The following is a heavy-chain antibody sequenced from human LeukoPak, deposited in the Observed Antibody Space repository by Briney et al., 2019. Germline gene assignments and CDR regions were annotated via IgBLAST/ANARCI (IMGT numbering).Heavy chain of an antibody. CDR2: MKKDGSEK. CDR3: TRDEL. CDR1: GFTFSNYW. V-gene: IGHV3-7*05. Sequence: GGSLRLSCAGSGFTFSNYWMSWVRQAPGKGLEWVANMKKDGSEKYYVDSVKGRFTISRDNAKNSLYLQMDSLRAEDTAVYYCTRDELWGQGTMVTVSS. J-gene: IGHJ3*01.